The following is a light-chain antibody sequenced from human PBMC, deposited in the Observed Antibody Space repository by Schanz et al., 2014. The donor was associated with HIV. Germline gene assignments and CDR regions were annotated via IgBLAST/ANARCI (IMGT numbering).Light chain of an antibody. CDR3: AAWDDSLNGPV. J-gene: IGLJ2*01. CDR1: NSDVGSYDL. CDR2: DVT. Sequence: QSALTQPASVSGSPGQSITISCTGTNSDVGSYDLVSWYQQHPGKAPKLIIYDVTSRPSGVSDRFSGSMSGNTASLTISGLQAEDEADYYCAAWDDSLNGPVFGGGTKLTVV. V-gene: IGLV2-14*02.